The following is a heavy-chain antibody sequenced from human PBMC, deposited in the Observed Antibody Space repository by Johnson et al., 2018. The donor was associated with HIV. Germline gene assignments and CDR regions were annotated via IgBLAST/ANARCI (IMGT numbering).Heavy chain of an antibody. CDR3: AKEVPVYSYWYYDAFDI. V-gene: IGHV3-66*03. Sequence: VQLVESGGGLIQPWGSLRLSCAASGFTVSSNYMSWVRQAPGKGLECVSVIYSGGSTYYADSVKGRFTISRDNSKNTLDLQMNSLRAEDTAVYYCAKEVPVYSYWYYDAFDIWGQGTMVTVSS. D-gene: IGHD5-18*01. CDR2: IYSGGST. J-gene: IGHJ3*02. CDR1: GFTVSSNY.